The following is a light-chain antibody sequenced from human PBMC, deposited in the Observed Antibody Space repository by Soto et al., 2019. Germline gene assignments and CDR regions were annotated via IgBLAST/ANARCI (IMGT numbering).Light chain of an antibody. J-gene: IGKJ4*01. CDR1: QSVSSY. V-gene: IGKV3-11*01. Sequence: EIVLTQSPATLSLSPGERATLSCRASQSVSSYLAWYQQKPGQAPRLLIYDASNRATGIPARFSGSGSGTGLTLTIISLEPEDFAVYYCQQRSNWPPLTFGGGTKVEIK. CDR2: DAS. CDR3: QQRSNWPPLT.